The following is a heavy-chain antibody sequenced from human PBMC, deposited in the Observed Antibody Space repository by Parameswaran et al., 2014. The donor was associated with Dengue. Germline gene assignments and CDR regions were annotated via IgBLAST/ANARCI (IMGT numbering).Heavy chain of an antibody. CDR2: ISGSGGST. CDR3: AKDREGTDYYYGMDV. J-gene: IGHJ6*02. V-gene: IGHV3-23*01. D-gene: IGHD1-7*01. Sequence: VRQAPGKGLEWVSAISGSGGSTYYADSVKGRFTISRDNSKNTLYLQMNSLRAEDTAVYYCAKDREGTDYYYGMDVWGQGTTVTVSS.